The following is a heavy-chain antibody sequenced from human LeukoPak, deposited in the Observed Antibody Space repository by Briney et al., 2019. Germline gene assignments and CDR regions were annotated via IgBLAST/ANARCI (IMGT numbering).Heavy chain of an antibody. D-gene: IGHD5-18*01. CDR2: IIPIFGTA. CDR1: GGTFSSYA. V-gene: IGHV1-69*13. J-gene: IGHJ3*02. CDR3: ARDRSYGFSRAFDI. Sequence: SVKVSCKASGGTFSSYAISWVRQAPGQGLEWMGGIIPIFGTANYAQKFQGRVTITADEPTSTAYMELSSLRSEDTAVYYCARDRSYGFSRAFDIWGQGTMVTVSS.